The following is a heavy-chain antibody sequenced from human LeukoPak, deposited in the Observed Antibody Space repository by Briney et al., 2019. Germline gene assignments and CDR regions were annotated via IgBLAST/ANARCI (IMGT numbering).Heavy chain of an antibody. CDR2: IKQDGSEK. CDR3: AREPGIGYAFDF. CDR1: GFTFTSSW. V-gene: IGHV3-7*01. J-gene: IGHJ3*01. D-gene: IGHD3-10*01. Sequence: PGGSLRLSCVVSGFTFTSSWMTWVRQAPGKGLEWVANIKQDGSEKHYVDSVKGRFTISRDNAKNSLYLQMSSLRAEDTAIYYCAREPGIGYAFDFCGQGTVVTVSS.